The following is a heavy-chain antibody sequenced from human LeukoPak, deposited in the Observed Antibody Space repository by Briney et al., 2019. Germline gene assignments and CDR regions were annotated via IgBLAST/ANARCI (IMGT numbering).Heavy chain of an antibody. CDR3: ARSLDYYDSSGYSDDAFDI. D-gene: IGHD3-22*01. CDR1: GSSISSYY. CDR2: IYYSGST. V-gene: IGHV4-59*01. J-gene: IGHJ3*02. Sequence: SETLSLTCTVSGSSISSYYWSWIRQPPGKGLEWIGYIYYSGSTNYNPSLKSRVTISVDTSKNQFSLKLSSVTAADTAVYYCARSLDYYDSSGYSDDAFDIWGQGTMVTVSS.